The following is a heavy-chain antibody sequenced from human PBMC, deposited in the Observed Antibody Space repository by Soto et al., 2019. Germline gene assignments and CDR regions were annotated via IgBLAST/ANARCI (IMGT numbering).Heavy chain of an antibody. CDR3: ARDRETGTTFYY. Sequence: GASVKVSCKASGGTFSSYAISWVRQAPGQGLEWMGGIIPILGTANYAQKFQGRVTITADESTSTAYMELSSLRSEDTAVYYCARDRETGTTFYYWGQGTLVTVSS. CDR2: IIPILGTA. V-gene: IGHV1-69*13. D-gene: IGHD1-1*01. J-gene: IGHJ4*02. CDR1: GGTFSSYA.